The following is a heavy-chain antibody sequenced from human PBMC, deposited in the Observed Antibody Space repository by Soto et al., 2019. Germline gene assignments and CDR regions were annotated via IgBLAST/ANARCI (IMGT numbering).Heavy chain of an antibody. CDR1: GYTFTSYD. D-gene: IGHD2-2*01. V-gene: IGHV1-8*01. Sequence: ASVKVSCKASGYTFTSYDINWVRQATGQGLEWMGWMNPNSGNTGYAQKFQGRVTMTRNTSISTAYMELSSLRSEDTAVYYCASGRHCSSTSCYPGGWFDPWGQGTLVTVSS. CDR2: MNPNSGNT. J-gene: IGHJ5*02. CDR3: ASGRHCSSTSCYPGGWFDP.